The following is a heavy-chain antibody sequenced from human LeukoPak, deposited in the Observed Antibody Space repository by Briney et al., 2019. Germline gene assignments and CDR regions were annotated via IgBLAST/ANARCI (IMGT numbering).Heavy chain of an antibody. CDR3: ARDRTAAILPPDY. CDR2: INPNSGGT. J-gene: IGHJ4*02. D-gene: IGHD2-2*02. V-gene: IGHV1-2*02. CDR1: GYTFTGYY. Sequence: ASVKVSCKASGYTFTGYYMHWVRQAPGQGLEWMGWINPNSGGTNYAQRFQGRVTMTRDTSTSTAYMELSSLRSDDTAVYYCARDRTAAILPPDYWGQGTLVTVSS.